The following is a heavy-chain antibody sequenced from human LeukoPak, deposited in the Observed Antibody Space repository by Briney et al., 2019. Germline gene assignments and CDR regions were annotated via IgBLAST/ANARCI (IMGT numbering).Heavy chain of an antibody. D-gene: IGHD6-13*01. CDR1: GGSFSGYY. V-gene: IGHV4-34*01. CDR3: ARNLGYNFDY. CDR2: INHSGST. J-gene: IGHJ4*02. Sequence: PSETLSLTCAVCGGSFSGYYWSWIRQPPGKGLEWIGEINHSGSTNYNPSLKSRVTISVDTSKNQFSLKLSSVTAEDTAVYYCARNLGYNFDYWGQGTLVTVSS.